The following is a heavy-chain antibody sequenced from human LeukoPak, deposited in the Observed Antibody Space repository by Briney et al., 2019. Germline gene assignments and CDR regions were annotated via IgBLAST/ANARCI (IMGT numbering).Heavy chain of an antibody. CDR3: ARERGANDYLDY. CDR2: ISAYSGKT. V-gene: IGHV1-18*01. J-gene: IGHJ4*02. CDR1: GYSFINYG. D-gene: IGHD4/OR15-4a*01. Sequence: ASVKVSFKASGYSFINYGISWVRQAPGQGLEWMGYISAYSGKTNYVQKFQGRVIMTTDTSTTTAYMALKSPRADDTAVYYCARERGANDYLDYWGQGTLVTVSS.